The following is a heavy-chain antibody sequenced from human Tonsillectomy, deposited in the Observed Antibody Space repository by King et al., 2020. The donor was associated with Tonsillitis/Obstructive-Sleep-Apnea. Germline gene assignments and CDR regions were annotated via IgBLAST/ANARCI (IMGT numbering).Heavy chain of an antibody. CDR1: GLTISSYD. V-gene: IGHV3-13*04. Sequence: VQLVESGGGLVQPGGSLRLSCAASGLTISSYDMHWVRQATGKGLEWVSAIGTAGDTYYPGSVKGRFTISRENAKNSLYLKMNSLRAGDTAVYYCARGFSTQTGGWYRGVDAFDIWGQGTMVTVSS. CDR3: ARGFSTQTGGWYRGVDAFDI. D-gene: IGHD6-19*01. CDR2: IGTAGDT. J-gene: IGHJ3*02.